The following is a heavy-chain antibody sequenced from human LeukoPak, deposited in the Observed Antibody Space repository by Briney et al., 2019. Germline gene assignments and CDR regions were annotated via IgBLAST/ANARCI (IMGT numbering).Heavy chain of an antibody. D-gene: IGHD2-21*01. CDR2: INAGNGNT. CDR1: GYTFTSYA. Sequence: ASVKVSCKASGYTFTSYAMHWVRQAPGQRLEWMGWINAGNGNTKYSQKFQGRVTMTEDTSTDTAYMELSSLRSEDTAVYYCATALIVSASHYWGQGTLVTVSS. CDR3: ATALIVSASHY. J-gene: IGHJ4*02. V-gene: IGHV1-3*01.